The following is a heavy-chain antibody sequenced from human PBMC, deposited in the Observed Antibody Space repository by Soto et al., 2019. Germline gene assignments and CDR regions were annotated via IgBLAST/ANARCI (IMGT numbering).Heavy chain of an antibody. Sequence: DVQLLESGGGLVQPGGSLTLSCAASRFTFSDFAMSWVRQAPGKGLEGVSSIGGGGTDTYYADSVKGRFTISRDNSKNTLYLQLDSLRDEDTAVYYCAKDAVPYNGKWDWFDFWGQGTLVTVSS. CDR1: RFTFSDFA. CDR3: AKDAVPYNGKWDWFDF. V-gene: IGHV3-23*01. CDR2: IGGGGTDT. J-gene: IGHJ5*01. D-gene: IGHD1-26*01.